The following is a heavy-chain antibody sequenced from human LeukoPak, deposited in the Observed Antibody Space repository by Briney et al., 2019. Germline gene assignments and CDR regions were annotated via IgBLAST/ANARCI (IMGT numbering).Heavy chain of an antibody. V-gene: IGHV5-51*01. Sequence: GESLKISCKGSGYSFTSYWIGWVRQMPGKGLEWMGIIYPGDSDTRYSPSFQGQVTISADKSISTAYLQWSSLKASDTAMYYCARGGNSLYYYYYGMDVWGQGTTVTVSS. J-gene: IGHJ6*02. CDR2: IYPGDSDT. D-gene: IGHD4-23*01. CDR3: ARGGNSLYYYYYGMDV. CDR1: GYSFTSYW.